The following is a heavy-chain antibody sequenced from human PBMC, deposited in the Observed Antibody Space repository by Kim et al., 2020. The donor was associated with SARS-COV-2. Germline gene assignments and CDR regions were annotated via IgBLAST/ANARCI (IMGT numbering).Heavy chain of an antibody. D-gene: IGHD6-6*01. CDR3: ARERGLAARYWYFDV. V-gene: IGHV4-4*02. CDR2: IYHSGST. CDR1: GDSSNSTYW. J-gene: IGHJ2*01. Sequence: SETLSLTCTVSGDSSNSTYWWTWVRQPPGKGLEWIGEIYHSGSTNYNPSFKSRVTISVGKSGNQFSLKLNSVTAADTAIYYCARERGLAARYWYFDVWGRGTLVTVSS.